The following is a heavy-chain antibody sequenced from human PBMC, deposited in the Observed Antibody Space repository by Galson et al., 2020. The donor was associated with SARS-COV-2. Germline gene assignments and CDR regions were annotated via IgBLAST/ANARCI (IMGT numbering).Heavy chain of an antibody. V-gene: IGHV1-18*01. CDR3: ARDSGSVVDAGDLDY. D-gene: IGHD3-16*01. CDR1: GYTFSTYG. CDR2: ISVYNGNT. J-gene: IGHJ4*02. Sequence: ASVTVSCKASGYTFSTYGISWVRQAPGQGLEWMGWISVYNGNTDYAQKFQGRVTMTTDTSTSTAYLELRSLRSDDTAVYYCARDSGSVVDAGDLDYWGQGTLVTVSS.